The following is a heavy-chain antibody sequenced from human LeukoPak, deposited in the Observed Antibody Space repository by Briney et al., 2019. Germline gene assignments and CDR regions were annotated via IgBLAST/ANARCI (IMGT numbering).Heavy chain of an antibody. D-gene: IGHD4-11*01. CDR1: GGSISSYY. J-gene: IGHJ4*02. CDR2: IYYTGST. Sequence: SETLSLTCTVSGGSISSYYWSWIRQPPGKGLEWIGYIYYTGSTNYNPSLKSRVTISVDTSKNQFSLKLSSVTAADTAVYYCARESNYVFDYWGQGTLVTVSS. V-gene: IGHV4-59*01. CDR3: ARESNYVFDY.